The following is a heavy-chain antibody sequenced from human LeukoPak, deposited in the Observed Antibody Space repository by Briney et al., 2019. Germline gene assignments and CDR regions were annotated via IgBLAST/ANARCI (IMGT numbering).Heavy chain of an antibody. D-gene: IGHD2-8*01. CDR1: GFTFSSYW. CDR2: INSDGSST. V-gene: IGHV3-74*01. Sequence: GGSLRLSCAASGFTFSSYWMHWVRQAPGKGLEWVSRINSDGSSTSYADSVKGRFTISRDNAKNTLYLQMNSLRAEDTAVYYCARDFNGLAIDYWGQGTLVTVSS. J-gene: IGHJ4*02. CDR3: ARDFNGLAIDY.